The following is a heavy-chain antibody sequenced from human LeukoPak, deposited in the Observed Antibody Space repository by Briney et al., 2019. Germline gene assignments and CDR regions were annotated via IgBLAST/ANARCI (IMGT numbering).Heavy chain of an antibody. CDR1: GFSFSSDG. CDR3: AKGDDNWNDFDY. V-gene: IGHV3-30*02. Sequence: GGSLRLSCAASGFSFSSDGMHWVREAPGHGLEGLAFIRYDGSNKYYADSVKGRVTISRDNSNNTVHMQMNSLRGEDTAVYYCAKGDDNWNDFDYWGQGTPVTVSS. J-gene: IGHJ4*02. CDR2: IRYDGSNK. D-gene: IGHD1-20*01.